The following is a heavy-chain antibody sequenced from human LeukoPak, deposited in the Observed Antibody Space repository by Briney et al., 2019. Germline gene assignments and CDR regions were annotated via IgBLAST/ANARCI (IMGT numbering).Heavy chain of an antibody. J-gene: IGHJ5*02. V-gene: IGHV4-59*08. D-gene: IGHD7-27*01. CDR3: ARHFSITGGRLSGYWLDP. CDR1: GGSITTYW. CDR2: MFYTGST. Sequence: SETLSLTCTVSGGSITTYWWSWIRQPPGKGLEWIAYMFYTGSTNYNPSLKSRVTISVDASKNQVSLKLSSVTAADTAVYYCARHFSITGGRLSGYWLDPWGQGTLVTVSS.